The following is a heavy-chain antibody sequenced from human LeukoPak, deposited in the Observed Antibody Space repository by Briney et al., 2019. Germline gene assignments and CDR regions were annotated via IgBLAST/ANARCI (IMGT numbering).Heavy chain of an antibody. CDR1: GFTFTSSA. CDR3: AAEPETYYCGSGSQPSFDY. V-gene: IGHV1-58*01. Sequence: SVKVSCKASGFTFTSSAVQWVRQARGQRLEWIGWIVVGSGSTNYAQRFQERVTITRDMSTSTAYMELSSLRSEDTAVYYCAAEPETYYCGSGSQPSFDYWGQGTLVTVSS. D-gene: IGHD3-10*01. J-gene: IGHJ4*02. CDR2: IVVGSGST.